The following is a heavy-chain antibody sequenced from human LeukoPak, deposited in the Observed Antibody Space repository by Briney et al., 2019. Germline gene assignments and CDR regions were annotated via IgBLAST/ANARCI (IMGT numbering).Heavy chain of an antibody. D-gene: IGHD3-22*01. Sequence: GGSLRLSCAASGFIFSNYEMNWVRQAPGKGLEWVSYISSSGSSIYYADSVKGRFTISRDKSKNMLYLQMNSLRPEDTAVYYCARVLNYFDSSDYLNAFDVWGQGTMVTVSS. CDR1: GFIFSNYE. CDR2: ISSSGSSI. CDR3: ARVLNYFDSSDYLNAFDV. V-gene: IGHV3-48*03. J-gene: IGHJ3*01.